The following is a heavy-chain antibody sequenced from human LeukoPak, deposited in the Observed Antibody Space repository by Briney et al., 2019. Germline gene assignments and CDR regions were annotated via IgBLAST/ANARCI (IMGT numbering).Heavy chain of an antibody. CDR1: GASISIGGYY. D-gene: IGHD3-16*01. V-gene: IGHV4-61*02. CDR3: ARGTSLMDY. J-gene: IGHJ4*02. CDR2: TYTTGST. Sequence: PSETLSLTCTVSGASISIGGYYWSWVRQPAGNGVEWIGRTYTTGSTDYNPSFKSRVTISVDTSKNQFSLKLNSVTAADTAVYYCARGTSLMDYWGQGILVTISS.